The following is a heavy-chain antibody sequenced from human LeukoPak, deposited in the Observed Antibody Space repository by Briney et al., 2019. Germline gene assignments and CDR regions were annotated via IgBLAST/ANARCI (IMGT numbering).Heavy chain of an antibody. D-gene: IGHD3-9*01. J-gene: IGHJ4*02. V-gene: IGHV4-31*03. CDR1: GASVSSGGYY. CDR2: IYYSDT. Sequence: SETLSLTCTVSGASVSSGGYYWSWIRQHPGKGLEWIGYIYYSDTYDNPSLKSRVTISVDTFKNQFSLNLSSVTAADTAVYYCARGVLTGYYGDFDYWGQGTLVTVSS. CDR3: ARGVLTGYYGDFDY.